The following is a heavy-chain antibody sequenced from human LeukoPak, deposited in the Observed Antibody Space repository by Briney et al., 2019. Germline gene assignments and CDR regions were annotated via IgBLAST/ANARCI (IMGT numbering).Heavy chain of an antibody. J-gene: IGHJ3*02. CDR1: GGSISSSSYY. Sequence: PSETLSLTCTVSGGSISSSSYYWGWIRQPPGNGLEWIGSIYYSGSTYYNPSLKSRVTISVDTSKNQFSLKLSSVTAADTAVYYCASRCGGDCFYAFDIWGQGTMVTVSS. CDR3: ASRCGGDCFYAFDI. V-gene: IGHV4-39*07. D-gene: IGHD2-21*02. CDR2: IYYSGST.